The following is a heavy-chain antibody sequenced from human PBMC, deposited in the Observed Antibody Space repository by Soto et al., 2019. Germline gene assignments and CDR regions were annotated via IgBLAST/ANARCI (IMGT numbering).Heavy chain of an antibody. V-gene: IGHV4-39*01. J-gene: IGHJ6*03. D-gene: IGHD3-9*01. CDR1: GGSISSSSYY. CDR3: AAPKLATYYDILTGDSYYYYYMDV. CDR2: IYYSGST. Sequence: SETLSLTCTVSGGSISSSSYYWGWIRQPPGKGLEWIGSIYYSGSTYYNPSLKSRVPISVDTSKNQFSLKLSSVTAADTAVYYCAAPKLATYYDILTGDSYYYYYMDVWGKGTTVTVSS.